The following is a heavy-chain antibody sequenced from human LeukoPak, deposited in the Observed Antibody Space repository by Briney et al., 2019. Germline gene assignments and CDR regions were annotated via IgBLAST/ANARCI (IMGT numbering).Heavy chain of an antibody. Sequence: PGGSLRLSCAVSGFTFSGYTMNWVRQAPGKGLEWVANIKQDGSEKYYVDSVKGRFTISRDNAKNSLYLQMNSLRAEDTAVYYCAVGGGYYPFDYWGQGTLVTVSS. CDR2: IKQDGSEK. CDR1: GFTFSGYT. CDR3: AVGGGYYPFDY. D-gene: IGHD3-16*01. V-gene: IGHV3-7*01. J-gene: IGHJ4*02.